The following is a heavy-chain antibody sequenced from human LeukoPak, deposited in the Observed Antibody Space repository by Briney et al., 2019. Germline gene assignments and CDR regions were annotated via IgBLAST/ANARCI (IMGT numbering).Heavy chain of an antibody. Sequence: PSETLSLTCTVSGGSISSSSYFWGWIRQPPGKGLEWIGSIYYSGSTYYNPSLKSRVTISVDTSKNQFSLKLSSVTAADTAVYYCAERSSSWYGPFDHWGQGTLVTVSS. CDR3: AERSSSWYGPFDH. D-gene: IGHD6-13*01. J-gene: IGHJ4*02. V-gene: IGHV4-39*07. CDR1: GGSISSSSYF. CDR2: IYYSGST.